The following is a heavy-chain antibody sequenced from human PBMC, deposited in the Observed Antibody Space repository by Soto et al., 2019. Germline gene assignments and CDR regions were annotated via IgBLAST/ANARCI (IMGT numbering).Heavy chain of an antibody. J-gene: IGHJ6*02. CDR2: ISYDGSNK. Sequence: QVQLVESGGGVVQPGRSLRLSCAASGFTFSSYAMHWVRQAPGKGLEWVAVISYDGSNKYYADSVKGRFIISRDNSKNTLCLQMNSLRAEDTAVYYCAQTGFSMDVWGQGTTVTVSS. D-gene: IGHD3-10*01. V-gene: IGHV3-30-3*01. CDR1: GFTFSSYA. CDR3: AQTGFSMDV.